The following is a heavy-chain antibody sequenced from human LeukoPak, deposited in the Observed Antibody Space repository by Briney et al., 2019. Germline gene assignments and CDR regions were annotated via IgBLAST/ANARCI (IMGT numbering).Heavy chain of an antibody. Sequence: SETLSLTCTVSGGSISSSSSYYWGWIRQPPGKGLEWIGSIYYSGSTYYNPSLKSRVTISVDTSKNQFSLKLSSVTAADTAVYYCARDYGDFLYYFDYWGQGTLVTVSS. V-gene: IGHV4-39*01. D-gene: IGHD4-17*01. J-gene: IGHJ4*02. CDR1: GGSISSSSSYY. CDR2: IYYSGST. CDR3: ARDYGDFLYYFDY.